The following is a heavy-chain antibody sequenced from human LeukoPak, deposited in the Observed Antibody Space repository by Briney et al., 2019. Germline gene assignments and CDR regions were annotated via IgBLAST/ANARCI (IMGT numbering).Heavy chain of an antibody. CDR2: ISSSSSYI. CDR3: AREPYDSSGYYYPAYYYYMDV. D-gene: IGHD3-22*01. CDR1: RFTFSSYA. J-gene: IGHJ6*03. V-gene: IGHV3-21*01. Sequence: GGSLRLSCAASRFTFSSYAMSWVRQAPGKGLEWVSSISSSSSYIYYADSVKGRFTISRDNAKDSLYLQMNSLRAEDTAVYYCAREPYDSSGYYYPAYYYYMDVWGKGTTVTISS.